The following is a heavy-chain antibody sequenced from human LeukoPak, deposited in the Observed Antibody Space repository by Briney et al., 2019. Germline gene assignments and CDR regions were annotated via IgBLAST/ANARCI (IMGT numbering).Heavy chain of an antibody. CDR3: TRGGPNDVLTGRSGYFDY. Sequence: GGSLRLSCIPSGFTFGDFPMSWVRQAPGKGRWWGRFLGINRDSGTTEYAASVKGRLTMSRDDSNSIAYLQMDSLTTDDTAVYYCTRGGPNDVLTGRSGYFDYWGQGTLVTVSS. CDR2: LGINRDSGTT. J-gene: IGHJ4*02. CDR1: GFTFGDFP. D-gene: IGHD3-9*01. V-gene: IGHV3-49*04.